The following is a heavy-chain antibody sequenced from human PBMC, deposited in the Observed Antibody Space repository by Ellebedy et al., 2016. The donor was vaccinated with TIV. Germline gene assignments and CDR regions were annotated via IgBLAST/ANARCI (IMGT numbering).Heavy chain of an antibody. D-gene: IGHD4-17*01. CDR3: ARAVALTTPFEN. CDR1: GFIFSSNN. V-gene: IGHV3-21*01. J-gene: IGHJ4*02. Sequence: GGSLRLSXVASGFIFSSNNMNWVRQAPGKGLEWVSSSSRSSSHIYYADSVKGRFTISRDNAKNSLYLQMNSLSAEDTAVYYCARAVALTTPFENWGQGTLVTVSS. CDR2: SSRSSSHI.